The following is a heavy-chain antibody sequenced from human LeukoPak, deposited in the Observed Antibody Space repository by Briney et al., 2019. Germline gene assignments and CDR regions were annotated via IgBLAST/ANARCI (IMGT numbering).Heavy chain of an antibody. CDR2: IFHNGNT. D-gene: IGHD2-21*02. CDR1: GYSISSDYY. CDR3: ARVCRVVTAISA. Sequence: SETLSLTCTVSGYSISSDYYWGWIRQPPGKGLEWIGNIFHNGNTYYNPSLKSRDTMSIDTSKKQFSLKLSSVTAADTAVYYCARVCRVVTAISAWGQGTLVTVSS. V-gene: IGHV4-38-2*02. J-gene: IGHJ5*02.